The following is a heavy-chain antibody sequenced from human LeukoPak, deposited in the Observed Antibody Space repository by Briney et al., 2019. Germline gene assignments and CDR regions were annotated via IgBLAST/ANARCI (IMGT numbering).Heavy chain of an antibody. CDR2: IYYSGST. Sequence: SETLSLTCTVSGGSISSSSYYWGWIRQPPGKGLEWIGSIYYSGSTYYNPSLKSRVTISVDTSKNQFSLKLSAVTAADTAVYYCARHHYYDILTGYKPNWFDPWGQGTLVTVSS. V-gene: IGHV4-39*01. CDR1: GGSISSSSYY. CDR3: ARHHYYDILTGYKPNWFDP. J-gene: IGHJ5*02. D-gene: IGHD3-9*01.